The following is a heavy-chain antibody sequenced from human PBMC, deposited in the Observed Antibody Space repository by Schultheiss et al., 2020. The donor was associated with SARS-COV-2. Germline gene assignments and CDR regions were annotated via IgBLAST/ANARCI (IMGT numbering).Heavy chain of an antibody. Sequence: SETLSLTCAVYGGSFSGYYWSWIRQPPGKGLEWIGEINHSGSTNYNPSLKSRVTISVDTSKNQFSLKLSSVTAADTAVYYCARSHYGDYADYWGQGTLVTVSS. CDR1: GGSFSGYY. CDR3: ARSHYGDYADY. J-gene: IGHJ4*02. V-gene: IGHV4-34*01. CDR2: INHSGST. D-gene: IGHD4-17*01.